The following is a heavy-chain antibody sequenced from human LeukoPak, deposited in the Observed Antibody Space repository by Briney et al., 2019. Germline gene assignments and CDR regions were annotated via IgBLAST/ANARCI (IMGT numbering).Heavy chain of an antibody. D-gene: IGHD3-3*01. CDR3: ATGVTIFGVVIDY. Sequence: GASVKVSCKVSGYTLTELSMHWVRQAPGKGLEWMGGFDPEDGETIYAQKFQGRVTMTEDTSTDTAYMEVSGLRSEDTAVYYCATGVTIFGVVIDYWGKGTLVTVSS. CDR1: GYTLTELS. J-gene: IGHJ4*02. V-gene: IGHV1-24*01. CDR2: FDPEDGET.